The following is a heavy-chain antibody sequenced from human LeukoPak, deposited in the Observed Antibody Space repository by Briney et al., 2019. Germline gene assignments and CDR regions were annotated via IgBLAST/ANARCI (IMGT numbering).Heavy chain of an antibody. V-gene: IGHV3-30*02. CDR3: AKEGLIAVAGPYYFDY. CDR1: GFTFSSYG. J-gene: IGHJ4*02. CDR2: IRYDGSNK. D-gene: IGHD6-19*01. Sequence: GGSLRLSCAASGFTFSSYGMNWVRQAPGKGLEWVAFIRYDGSNKYYADSVKGRFTISRDNSKNTLYLQMNSLRAEDTAVYYCAKEGLIAVAGPYYFDYWGQGTLVTVSS.